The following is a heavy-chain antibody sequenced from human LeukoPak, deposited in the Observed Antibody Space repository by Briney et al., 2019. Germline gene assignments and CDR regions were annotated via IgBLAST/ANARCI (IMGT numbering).Heavy chain of an antibody. J-gene: IGHJ3*02. V-gene: IGHV1-46*01. CDR1: GYTFTNYF. CDR3: ARDRNLIAVAGTQAFDI. D-gene: IGHD6-19*01. CDR2: INPSGNST. Sequence: GASVKVSCKASGYTFTNYFMHWVRQAPGQGLEWMGIINPSGNSTIYAQKFQDRVTMTSDTSTSTVYMDQRSLTFEDTAVYYCARDRNLIAVAGTQAFDIWGQGTMVTVSS.